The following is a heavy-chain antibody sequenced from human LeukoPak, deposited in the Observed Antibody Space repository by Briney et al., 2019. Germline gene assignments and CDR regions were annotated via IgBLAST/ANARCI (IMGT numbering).Heavy chain of an antibody. CDR3: ATTRRSGLDY. CDR1: GGSFSGYY. D-gene: IGHD3-3*01. Sequence: QSAEPLSLTCAVYGGSFSGYYWSWIRQPPGKGLEWIGEIKGSGYTKYNPSLKSRVTISVDTSKNQFSLKLSSVTAADTAVYDGATTRRSGLDYWGQGTLVPVSS. V-gene: IGHV4-34*01. CDR2: IKGSGYT. J-gene: IGHJ4*02.